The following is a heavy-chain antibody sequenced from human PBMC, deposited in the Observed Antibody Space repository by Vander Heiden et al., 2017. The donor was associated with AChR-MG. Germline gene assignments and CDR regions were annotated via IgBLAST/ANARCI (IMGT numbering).Heavy chain of an antibody. J-gene: IGHJ4*02. CDR3: ARDQRSGDDGGGFDY. CDR1: GFTFSSYS. D-gene: IGHD4-17*01. CDR2: ISSSSSYI. V-gene: IGHV3-21*01. Sequence: EVQLVESGGGLVKPGGSLRLSCAASGFTFSSYSMNWVRQAPWRGLEWVSSISSSSSYIYYADSVKGRFTISRDNAKNSLYLQMNSLRAEDTAVYYCARDQRSGDDGGGFDYWGQGTLVTVSS.